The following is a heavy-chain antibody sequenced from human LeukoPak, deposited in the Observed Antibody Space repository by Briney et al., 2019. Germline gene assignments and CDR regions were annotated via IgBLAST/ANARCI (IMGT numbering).Heavy chain of an antibody. CDR2: VSDSGTSA. CDR3: APDLRGAAWSLDY. CDR1: GFTFRNYG. Sequence: GGSLRLSCAVSGFTFRNYGMSWVRQAPGKGLEWVPVVSDSGTSAYYADSVKGRFTISRDNSRNTLYLQMNNLRGEDTAVYYCAPDLRGAAWSLDYWGQGTLVTVSS. V-gene: IGHV3-23*01. J-gene: IGHJ4*02. D-gene: IGHD3-3*01.